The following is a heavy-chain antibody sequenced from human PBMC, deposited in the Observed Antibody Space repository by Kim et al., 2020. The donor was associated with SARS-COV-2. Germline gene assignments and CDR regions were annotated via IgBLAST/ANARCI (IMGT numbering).Heavy chain of an antibody. D-gene: IGHD3-10*01. CDR3: AKPYFSDSYSSYQTFDS. Sequence: VKGRFTISRDMSKNTMYLQMSSLRVEDTAVYYCAKPYFSDSYSSYQTFDSWGQGTLVTVSS. J-gene: IGHJ4*02. V-gene: IGHV3-23*01.